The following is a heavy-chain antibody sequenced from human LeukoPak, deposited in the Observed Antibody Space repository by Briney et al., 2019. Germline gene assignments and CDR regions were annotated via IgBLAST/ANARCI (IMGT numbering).Heavy chain of an antibody. CDR1: GFTFSYYA. D-gene: IGHD1-14*01. Sequence: GGSLRLSCAASGFTFSYYAMHWVRQAPGKGLEWVAVISYDGSNKYYADSVKGRFTISRDNSKNTLYLQMNSLRAEDTAVYYCAKVSGGGLYYDGMDVWGQGTTVTVSS. J-gene: IGHJ6*02. CDR2: ISYDGSNK. V-gene: IGHV3-30*04. CDR3: AKVSGGGLYYDGMDV.